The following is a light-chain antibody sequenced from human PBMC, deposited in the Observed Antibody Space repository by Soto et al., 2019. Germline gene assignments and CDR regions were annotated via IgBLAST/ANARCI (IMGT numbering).Light chain of an antibody. Sequence: QLVLTQPPSASGTPGQRVTISCSGSYSNIGNTIVTWYQLLPGTAPKVLIHSNDQRPSGVPDRFSGSKSGTSASLAISGLQSADEAEYYCAAWDDSLNAWVFGGGTKLTVL. CDR3: AAWDDSLNAWV. CDR1: YSNIGNTI. CDR2: SND. V-gene: IGLV1-44*01. J-gene: IGLJ3*02.